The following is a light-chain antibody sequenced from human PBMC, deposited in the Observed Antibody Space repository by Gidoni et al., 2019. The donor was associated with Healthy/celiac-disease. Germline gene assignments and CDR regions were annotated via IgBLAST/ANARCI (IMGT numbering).Light chain of an antibody. CDR2: DVS. Sequence: QAALTQPAPVSGSPGQSITISCTGTSSDVGGYNYVSWYQPHPGKAPKLMIYDVSNRPSGVSNRFSGSKSGNTASLTISGLQAEDEADYYCSSYTSSSTLFGGGTKLTVL. CDR1: SSDVGGYNY. CDR3: SSYTSSSTL. J-gene: IGLJ2*01. V-gene: IGLV2-14*03.